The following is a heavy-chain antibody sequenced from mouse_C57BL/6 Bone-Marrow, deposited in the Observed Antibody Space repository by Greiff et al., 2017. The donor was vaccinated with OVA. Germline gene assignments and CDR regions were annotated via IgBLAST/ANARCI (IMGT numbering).Heavy chain of an antibody. CDR2: ISSGGSYT. J-gene: IGHJ1*03. Sequence: EVQVVESGGDLVKPGGSLKLSCAASGFTFSSYGMSWVRQTPDQRLEWVATISSGGSYTYYPDSVKGRFTISRDNAKNTLYLQMSSLKSEDTAMYYCARHEGVWGTGTTVTVSS. CDR1: GFTFSSYG. V-gene: IGHV5-6*01. CDR3: ARHEGV.